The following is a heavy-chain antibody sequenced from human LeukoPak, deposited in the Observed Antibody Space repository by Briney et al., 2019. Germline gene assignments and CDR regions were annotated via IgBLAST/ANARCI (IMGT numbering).Heavy chain of an antibody. D-gene: IGHD1-7*01. CDR3: ARDSPTGTTMVYFDY. CDR1: GGTFSSYA. Sequence: SVKVSCKASGGTFSSYAISWVRQAPGQGLEWMGGIIPIFGTANYAQKFQGRVTITADESTRTAYMELSSLRSEDTAVYYCARDSPTGTTMVYFDYWGQGTLVTVSS. CDR2: IIPIFGTA. J-gene: IGHJ4*02. V-gene: IGHV1-69*13.